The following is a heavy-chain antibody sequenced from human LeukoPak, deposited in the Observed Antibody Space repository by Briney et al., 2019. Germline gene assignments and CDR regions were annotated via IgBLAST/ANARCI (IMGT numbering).Heavy chain of an antibody. CDR2: ISYDGSNK. CDR3: ANASGGSCYGVCFDY. J-gene: IGHJ4*02. Sequence: GRSLRLSCAASGFTFSSYGMHWVRQAPGKGLEGVAVISYDGSNKYYADSVKGRFTISRDNSKNTLYLQMNSLRAEDTAVYYCANASGGSCYGVCFDYWGQGTLVTVSS. CDR1: GFTFSSYG. D-gene: IGHD2-15*01. V-gene: IGHV3-30*18.